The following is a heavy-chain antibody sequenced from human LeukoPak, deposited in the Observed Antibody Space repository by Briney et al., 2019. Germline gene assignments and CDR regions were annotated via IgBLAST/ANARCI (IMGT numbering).Heavy chain of an antibody. CDR1: GFSLSTSGVG. CDR3: AHRRGLRFEGLTPYNWFDP. J-gene: IGHJ5*02. CDR2: IYWNDDK. V-gene: IGHV2-5*01. Sequence: SGPTLVKPTQTLTLTCTFSGFSLSTSGVGVGWIRQPPGKALEWLALIYWNDDKRHSPSLKSRLTITKDTSKNQVVLTMTNMDPVDTATYYCAHRRGLRFEGLTPYNWFDPWGQGTLVTVSS. D-gene: IGHD5-12*01.